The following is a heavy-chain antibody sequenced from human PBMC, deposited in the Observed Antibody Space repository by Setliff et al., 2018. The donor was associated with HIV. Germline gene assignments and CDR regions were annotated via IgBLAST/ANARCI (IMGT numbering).Heavy chain of an antibody. V-gene: IGHV4-34*01. CDR2: INHSGST. CDR3: ARGTAYYNFWSGYSQDYYYYMDV. Sequence: SETLSLTCAVYGGSFSGYYWSWIRQSPGKGLEWIGEINHSGSTKYNPSLKSRVTISVDTSKNQFSLKLSSVTAADTAVYYCARGTAYYNFWSGYSQDYYYYMDVWGRGTTVTVSS. CDR1: GGSFSGYY. D-gene: IGHD3-3*01. J-gene: IGHJ6*03.